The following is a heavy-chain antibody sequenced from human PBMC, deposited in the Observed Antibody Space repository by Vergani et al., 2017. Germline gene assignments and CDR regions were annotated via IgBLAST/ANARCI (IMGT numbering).Heavy chain of an antibody. D-gene: IGHD6-6*01. J-gene: IGHJ6*03. CDR1: GYTFTGYY. CDR3: ARVHESIEYISASGDYYYCYMDV. V-gene: IGHV1-2*02. CDR2: INPNSGGT. Sequence: QVQLVQSGAEVKKPGASVKVSCKASGYTFTGYYMHWVRQAPGQGLEWMGWINPNSGGTNYAQKFQGRVTMTRDTSISTAYMELSRLRSDDTAVYYCARVHESIEYISASGDYYYCYMDVWGKGTTVTVSS.